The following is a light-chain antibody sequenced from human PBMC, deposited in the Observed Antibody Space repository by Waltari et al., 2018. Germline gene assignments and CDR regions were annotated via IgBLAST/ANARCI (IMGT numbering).Light chain of an antibody. J-gene: IGKJ1*01. V-gene: IGKV1-5*03. Sequence: DIQMNQSPSTLSASVGDRVTITCRASQSINSWLAWYQQKPGEAPKLLIYKASSLQSGVPSSFSGSGSGTEFTLTISSLQPDDFATYYCQQYNIYPLTFGQGTKVEIK. CDR1: QSINSW. CDR3: QQYNIYPLT. CDR2: KAS.